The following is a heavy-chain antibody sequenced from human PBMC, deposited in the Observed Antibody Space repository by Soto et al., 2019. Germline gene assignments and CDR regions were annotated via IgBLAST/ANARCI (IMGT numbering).Heavy chain of an antibody. CDR2: VIPIFGTA. Sequence: SVKVSCKASGGTFSSYAISWVRQAPGQGLEWMGGVIPIFGTANYAQKFHGRVTITADESTSTAYMELSSLRSEDTAVYYCARAQRPYGGKGYYGMDVWGKVTTVTASS. CDR3: ARAQRPYGGKGYYGMDV. J-gene: IGHJ6*04. D-gene: IGHD4-17*01. CDR1: GGTFSSYA. V-gene: IGHV1-69*13.